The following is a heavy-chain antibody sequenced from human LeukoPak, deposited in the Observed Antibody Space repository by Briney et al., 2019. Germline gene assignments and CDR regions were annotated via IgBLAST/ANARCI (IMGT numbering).Heavy chain of an antibody. CDR2: INTNTGNP. CDR1: GYTFTSYA. J-gene: IGHJ4*02. V-gene: IGHV7-4-1*02. D-gene: IGHD3-22*01. Sequence: GASVKVSCKASGYTFTSYAMNWVRQAPGQGLEWMGWINTNTGNPTYAQGFTGRFVFSLDTSVSTAYLQISSLKAEDTAVYYCARASYSYYHDSSGYYNFDYWGQGTLVTVSS. CDR3: ARASYSYYHDSSGYYNFDY.